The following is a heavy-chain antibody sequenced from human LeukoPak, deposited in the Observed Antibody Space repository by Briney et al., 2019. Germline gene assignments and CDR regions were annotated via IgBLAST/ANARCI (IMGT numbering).Heavy chain of an antibody. V-gene: IGHV1-2*02. J-gene: IGHJ6*04. D-gene: IGHD6-19*01. CDR1: GYTFTGYY. CDR3: ARECIAVAGSHYYYYYGMDV. CDR2: INPNSGGT. Sequence: ASVKVSCKASGYTFTGYYMHWVRQAPGQALEWMGWINPNSGGTNYAQKFQGRVTMTRDTSISTAYMELSRLRSDDTAVYYCARECIAVAGSHYYYYYGMDVWGEGTTVTVSS.